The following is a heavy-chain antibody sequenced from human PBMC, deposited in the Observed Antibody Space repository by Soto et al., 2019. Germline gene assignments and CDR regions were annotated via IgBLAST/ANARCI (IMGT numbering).Heavy chain of an antibody. CDR3: ARLPNKSPQN. V-gene: IGHV3-74*01. CDR1: GFTFSSYW. Sequence: EVQLVEPGGGLVQPGGSLRLSCVASGFTFSSYWMHWVRQAPGKGLVWVSSISNDGSSIYADPVKGRFTISRDNAKNTLYLQMNRLRAEDTAVYYCARLPNKSPQNWGQGTLVIVSP. CDR2: ISNDGSS. J-gene: IGHJ1*01.